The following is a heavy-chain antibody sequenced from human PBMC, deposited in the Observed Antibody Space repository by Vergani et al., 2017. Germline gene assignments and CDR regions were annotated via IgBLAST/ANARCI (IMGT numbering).Heavy chain of an antibody. V-gene: IGHV3-30*02. CDR1: GSTFSSYA. J-gene: IGHJ3*02. Sequence: VQLVESGGGLVQPGGSLRLSCAASGSTFSSYAMNWVRPAPGKGLEWVAFIQYDGSNKYYADSVKGRFTISRDNSKNTLFLHMNSLRPEDTAVYYCAKVGRSEVAGTFGAFDIWGQETAVTVSS. CDR3: AKVGRSEVAGTFGAFDI. D-gene: IGHD6-19*01. CDR2: IQYDGSNK.